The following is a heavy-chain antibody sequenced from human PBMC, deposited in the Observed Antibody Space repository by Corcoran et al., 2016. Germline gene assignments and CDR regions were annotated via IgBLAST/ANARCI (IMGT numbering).Heavy chain of an antibody. V-gene: IGHV1-46*01. J-gene: IGHJ6*02. D-gene: IGHD2-2*01. CDR1: GYTFTSYY. CDR3: ARRGGCRSTSCSARTYYYYYGRDV. CDR2: INPSGGST. Sequence: QVQLVQSGAEVKKPGASVKVSCKASGYTFTSYYMHWVRQAPGQGLEWMGIINPSGGSTSYAQKFQGRVTMTRDTSTSTVYMELSSLRSGDTAVYYCARRGGCRSTSCSARTYYYYYGRDVWGQGTMVTVSS.